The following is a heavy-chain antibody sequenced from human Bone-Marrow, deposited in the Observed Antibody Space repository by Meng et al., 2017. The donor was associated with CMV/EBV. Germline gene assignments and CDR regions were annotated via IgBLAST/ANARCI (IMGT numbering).Heavy chain of an antibody. CDR1: GFTFSSYA. J-gene: IGHJ4*02. CDR3: ARDAVSGSYGNDF. Sequence: GGSLRLSCAASGFTFSSYAMSWVRQAPGKGLEWVSVIYSGGSSTYYADSVKGRFTISRDTSKNSLDLQMERLRVEDTAVYYCARDAVSGSYGNDFWGQGTLVTVSS. CDR2: IYSGGSST. V-gene: IGHV3-23*03. D-gene: IGHD3-16*01.